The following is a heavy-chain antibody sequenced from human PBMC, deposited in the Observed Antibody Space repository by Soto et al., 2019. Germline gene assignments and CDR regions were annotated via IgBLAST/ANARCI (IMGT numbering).Heavy chain of an antibody. CDR1: GESVSSNSAA. CDR2: TYYRSKWYN. V-gene: IGHV6-1*01. CDR3: ASSIAALDYYGMDV. Sequence: PSQTLSLTCAISGESVSSNSAAWNWIRQSPSRGLEWLGRTYYRSKWYNDYAVSVKSRITINPDTSKNQFSLQLNSVTPEDTAVYYCASSIAALDYYGMDVWGQGTTVTVSS. D-gene: IGHD6-6*01. J-gene: IGHJ6*02.